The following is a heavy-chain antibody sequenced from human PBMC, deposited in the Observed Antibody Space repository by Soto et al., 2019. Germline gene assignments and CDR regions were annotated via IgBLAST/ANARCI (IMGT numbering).Heavy chain of an antibody. V-gene: IGHV4-34*01. Sequence: PSETLSLTCAVYGGSFSGYYWSWIRQPPGKGLEWIGEINHSGSTNYNPSLKSRVTISVDTSKNQFSLKVSSVTAADTAVYYCARESSNWPTLDYWGQGTLVTVSS. D-gene: IGHD6-13*01. CDR1: GGSFSGYY. CDR3: ARESSNWPTLDY. J-gene: IGHJ4*02. CDR2: INHSGST.